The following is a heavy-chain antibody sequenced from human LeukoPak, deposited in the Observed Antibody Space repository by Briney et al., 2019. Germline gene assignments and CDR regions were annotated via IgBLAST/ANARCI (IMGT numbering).Heavy chain of an antibody. J-gene: IGHJ5*02. V-gene: IGHV3-33*08. Sequence: TGGSLRLSCAASGFTFSSYGMHWVRQAPGKGLEWVAVIWYDGSNKYYADSVKGRFTISRDNSKNTLYLQMNSLRAEDTAVYYCARGAVAVSWFDPWGQGTLVTVSS. CDR1: GFTFSSYG. CDR2: IWYDGSNK. CDR3: ARGAVAVSWFDP. D-gene: IGHD6-19*01.